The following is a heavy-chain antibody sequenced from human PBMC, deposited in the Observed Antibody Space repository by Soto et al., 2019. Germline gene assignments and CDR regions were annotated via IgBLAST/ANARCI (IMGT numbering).Heavy chain of an antibody. V-gene: IGHV4-61*01. CDR3: ARDDGGNSDY. J-gene: IGHJ4*02. Sequence: QVQLQESGPGLVKPSETLSLTCTVSGGSVSSGSHYWSWIRQPPGKGLEWIGYIYYYGSTNYNPSLKSRVTISVDTSKNQLSLKLSSVTAADTAVYYCARDDGGNSDYWGQGTLVTVS. CDR2: IYYYGST. CDR1: GGSVSSGSHY. D-gene: IGHD2-15*01.